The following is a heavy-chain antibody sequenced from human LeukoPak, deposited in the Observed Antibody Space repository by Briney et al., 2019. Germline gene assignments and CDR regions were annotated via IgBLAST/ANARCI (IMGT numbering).Heavy chain of an antibody. Sequence: GGSLRLSCAASGFTFSGYAMSWVRQAPGKGLEWVSTISDSRGDTNYAASVKGRFTISRDNYKNTLYLQMSSLGVDDTAVYYCAKDRNSFGSGGSDYWGQETLVTVSS. CDR2: ISDSRGDT. D-gene: IGHD3-10*01. V-gene: IGHV3-23*01. J-gene: IGHJ4*02. CDR1: GFTFSGYA. CDR3: AKDRNSFGSGGSDY.